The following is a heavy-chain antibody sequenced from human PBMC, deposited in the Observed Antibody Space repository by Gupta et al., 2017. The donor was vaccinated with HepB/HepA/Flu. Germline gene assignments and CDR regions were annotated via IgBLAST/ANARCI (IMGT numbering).Heavy chain of an antibody. J-gene: IGHJ4*02. CDR2: SRTIADNYAT. V-gene: IGHV3-73*01. D-gene: IGHD4-17*01. CDR3: TRHADYGHY. Sequence: EVQLVESWGDLVQPGGSLKLPCAASGFPFSGSSMHWVRQASGKGRGWLGHSRTIADNYATAYTASVRGRFTLSRDDSKQTVYLQMSSLRTEDTAVYYCTRHADYGHYWGQGALVTVSS. CDR1: GFPFSGSS.